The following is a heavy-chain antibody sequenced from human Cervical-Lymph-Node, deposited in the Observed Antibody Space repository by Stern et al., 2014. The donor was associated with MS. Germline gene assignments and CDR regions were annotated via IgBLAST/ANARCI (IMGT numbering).Heavy chain of an antibody. CDR1: GGSISSGGYY. D-gene: IGHD3-16*01. CDR3: AREGAEGLPLID. Sequence: VQLVESGPGLVKPSQTLSLTCTVSGGSISSGGYYWSWIRQHPGKGLEWIGYIYYSGSTYYNPSLKSRVTISVDTSKNQFSLKLSSVTAADTAVYYCAREGAEGLPLIDWGQGTLVTVSS. V-gene: IGHV4-31*03. CDR2: IYYSGST. J-gene: IGHJ4*02.